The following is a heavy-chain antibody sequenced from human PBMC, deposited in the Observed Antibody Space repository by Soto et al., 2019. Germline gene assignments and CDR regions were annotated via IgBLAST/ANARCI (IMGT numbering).Heavy chain of an antibody. CDR3: ARDRRQVPVLGLYYYDY. Sequence: ASVKVSCKASGYTYTRYDINWLRQATGQGLEWMGWINVSNGNTKYSQKFQGRVTITRDTSASTAYVELSSLTSEDTAVYYCARDRRQVPVLGLYYYDYWGQGTLVTVPS. CDR1: GYTYTRYD. V-gene: IGHV1-3*01. CDR2: INVSNGNT. D-gene: IGHD3-16*01. J-gene: IGHJ4*02.